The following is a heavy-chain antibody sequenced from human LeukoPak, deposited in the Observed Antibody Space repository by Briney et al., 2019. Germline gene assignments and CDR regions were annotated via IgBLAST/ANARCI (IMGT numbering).Heavy chain of an antibody. CDR2: IYMGGNT. CDR3: ARVGDEVAYTRGYLDY. Sequence: GGSLRLSCAASGFTVSSHDMSWVRQAPGKGLEWVSVIYMGGNTFYADSVKGRFTISRHTSKNTLYLQMNSLRAEDTAVYYCARVGDEVAYTRGYLDYWGQGTLATVSS. J-gene: IGHJ4*02. V-gene: IGHV3-53*04. CDR1: GFTVSSHD. D-gene: IGHD3-16*01.